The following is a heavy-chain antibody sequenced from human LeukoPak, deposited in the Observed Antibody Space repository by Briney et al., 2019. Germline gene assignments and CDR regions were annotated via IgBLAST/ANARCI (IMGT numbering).Heavy chain of an antibody. J-gene: IGHJ4*02. CDR2: ISYDGSNK. Sequence: PGGSLRLSCAASGFTFSSYAMHWVRQAPGKGLEWVAVISYDGSNKYYADSVKGRFTISRDNSKNTLYLQMNSLRAEDTAVYYCARGLSSGWPFEYWGQGTLVTVSS. CDR1: GFTFSSYA. CDR3: ARGLSSGWPFEY. D-gene: IGHD6-19*01. V-gene: IGHV3-30-3*01.